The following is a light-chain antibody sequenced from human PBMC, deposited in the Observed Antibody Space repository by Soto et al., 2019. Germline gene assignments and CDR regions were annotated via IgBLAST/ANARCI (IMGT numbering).Light chain of an antibody. CDR3: QQRAKWPRT. Sequence: EIVLTQSPATLSLSPGERATLSCWASQSVSNSLAWFQQRPGQAPRLLIYGASDRATGIPARFSGTGSGTDFTLTISSLEPEDFAVYSGQQRAKWPRTVGQGTKVEIK. CDR1: QSVSNS. J-gene: IGKJ1*01. CDR2: GAS. V-gene: IGKV3-11*01.